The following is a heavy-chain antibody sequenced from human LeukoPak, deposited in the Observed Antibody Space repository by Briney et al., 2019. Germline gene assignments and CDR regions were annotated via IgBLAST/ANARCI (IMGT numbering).Heavy chain of an antibody. J-gene: IGHJ4*02. V-gene: IGHV3-23*01. CDR3: AKTSNYYDSGSYRFYFDY. CDR1: GFTFSSYA. CDR2: ISGSGGST. Sequence: PGGSLRLSCAASGFTFSSYAMSWVRQAPGKGLEWVSAISGSGGSTYYADSVKGRFTISRDNSKNTLYLQMNSLRADDTAIYYCAKTSNYYDSGSYRFYFDYWGQGSLVTVSP. D-gene: IGHD3-10*01.